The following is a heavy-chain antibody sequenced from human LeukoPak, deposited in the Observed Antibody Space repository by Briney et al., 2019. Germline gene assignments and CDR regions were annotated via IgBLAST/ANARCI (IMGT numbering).Heavy chain of an antibody. Sequence: GASVKVSCKAFGYTFTGYFMHWVRPAPGQGLEWMGWINSNSGGTNYAQKFQGRVTMTRDTSINPAYMELSTLRSDDTAMYYCARVSGSGWYADYWGQGTLVTVSS. J-gene: IGHJ4*02. CDR3: ARVSGSGWYADY. V-gene: IGHV1-2*02. CDR1: GYTFTGYF. CDR2: INSNSGGT. D-gene: IGHD6-19*01.